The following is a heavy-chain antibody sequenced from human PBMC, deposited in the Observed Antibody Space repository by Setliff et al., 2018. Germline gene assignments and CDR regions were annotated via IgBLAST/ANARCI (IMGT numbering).Heavy chain of an antibody. V-gene: IGHV3-23*01. J-gene: IGHJ4*02. Sequence: HPGGSLRLSCTASGFTFSSYAMSWVRQAPGKGLEWVSSIGDSGNSAYYADSVKGRFTISRDNSKNTVYVQMNSLRAEDTAVYYCAKDGGGTYYSRSDYWGQGTLVTVSS. CDR2: IGDSGNSA. D-gene: IGHD1-26*01. CDR3: AKDGGGTYYSRSDY. CDR1: GFTFSSYA.